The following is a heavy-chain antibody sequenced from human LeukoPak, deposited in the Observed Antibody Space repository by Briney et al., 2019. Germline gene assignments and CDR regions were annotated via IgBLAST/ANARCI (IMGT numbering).Heavy chain of an antibody. CDR1: GYTFTGYQ. CDR2: INPNSGAT. CDR3: ASPRISGDSSGYYDTLQY. V-gene: IGHV1-2*06. J-gene: IGHJ1*01. D-gene: IGHD3-22*01. Sequence: ASVKVSCKASGYTFTGYQMHWVRQAPGQGLEWIGRINPNSGATNYAQKFQGRVTMTRDTSISTAYMELSRLRSDDTAVYYCASPRISGDSSGYYDTLQYWGQGTLVTVSS.